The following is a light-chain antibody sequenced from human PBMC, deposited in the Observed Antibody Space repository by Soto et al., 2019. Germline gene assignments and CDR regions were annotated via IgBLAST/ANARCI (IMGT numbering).Light chain of an antibody. J-gene: IGKJ4*01. CDR1: QSVSSFY. V-gene: IGKV3-20*01. CDR2: GAS. CDR3: QQYGSSPLT. Sequence: EIVLTQSPGTLSLSPGERATLSCRASQSVSSFYLAWYQHKPGQAPRLLIYGASSRATGIPDRFSGSGSGTDFTLTISRLEAEDFAVYYCQQYGSSPLTFGGGTKVDIK.